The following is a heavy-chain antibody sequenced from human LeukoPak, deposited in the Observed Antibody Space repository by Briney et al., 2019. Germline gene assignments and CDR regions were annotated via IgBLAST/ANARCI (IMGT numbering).Heavy chain of an antibody. V-gene: IGHV7-4-1*02. D-gene: IGHD3-10*01. Sequence: GASVKVSCKASGYAFTSYYMHWVRQAPGQGLEWMGWINTNNGNPTYAQGFTGRFVFSLDTSVSTAYLQISSLKADDTALYYCARDGFAAEWFGGVAPIDYWGQGTLVTVSS. J-gene: IGHJ4*02. CDR3: ARDGFAAEWFGGVAPIDY. CDR1: GYAFTSYY. CDR2: INTNNGNP.